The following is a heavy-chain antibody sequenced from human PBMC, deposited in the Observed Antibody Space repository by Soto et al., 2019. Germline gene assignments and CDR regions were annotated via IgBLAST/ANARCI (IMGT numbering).Heavy chain of an antibody. CDR1: GYTFTNYG. D-gene: IGHD3-10*01. Sequence: ASVKVSCKASGYTFTNYGISWVRQAPGQGLEWMGWISAYNGNTKYAQKLQGRVTMTTDASTSTAYMELRSLRSDDTAVYYCARGVGSGSYYNQYNWFDPWGQGTLVTVSS. V-gene: IGHV1-18*01. CDR2: ISAYNGNT. J-gene: IGHJ5*02. CDR3: ARGVGSGSYYNQYNWFDP.